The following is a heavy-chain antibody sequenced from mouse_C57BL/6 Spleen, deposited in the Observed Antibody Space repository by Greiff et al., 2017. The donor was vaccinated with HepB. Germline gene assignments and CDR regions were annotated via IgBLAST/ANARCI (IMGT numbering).Heavy chain of an antibody. V-gene: IGHV1-66*01. CDR2: IYPGSGNT. J-gene: IGHJ2*01. CDR3: AKSHYGSSLDY. CDR1: GYSFTSYY. Sequence: QVQLQQSGPELVKPGDSVKISCKASGYSFTSYYIHWVKQRPGQGLEWIGWIYPGSGNTKYNEKFKGKATLTADTSSSTAYMQLSSLTSEDSAVYYCAKSHYGSSLDYWGQGTTLTVSS. D-gene: IGHD1-1*01.